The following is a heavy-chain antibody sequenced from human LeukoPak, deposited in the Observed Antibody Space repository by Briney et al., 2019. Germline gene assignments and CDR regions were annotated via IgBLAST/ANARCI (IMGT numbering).Heavy chain of an antibody. V-gene: IGHV4-59*01. Sequence: SETLSLTCTVSGGSISSYYWSWIRQPPGKGLEWIGYIYYSGSTNYNPSLKSRVTISGDTSKNQFSLKVSSVTAADTAVYYCARDQHGMDVWGQGTTVTVSS. CDR1: GGSISSYY. CDR2: IYYSGST. D-gene: IGHD2-21*01. CDR3: ARDQHGMDV. J-gene: IGHJ6*02.